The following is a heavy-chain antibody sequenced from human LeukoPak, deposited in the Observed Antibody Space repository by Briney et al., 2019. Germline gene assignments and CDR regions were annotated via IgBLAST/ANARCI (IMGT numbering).Heavy chain of an antibody. CDR2: IYYSGTT. D-gene: IGHD6-25*01. CDR3: ARPGIAPASYDY. Sequence: SETLSLTCTASGGSISSRSYYWGWIRQPPGKGLEWIGSIYYSGTTYYKPSLKSRVTISVDTSKNQFSLKLSSVTAADTAIYYCARPGIAPASYDYWGQGTLVTVSS. J-gene: IGHJ4*02. V-gene: IGHV4-39*01. CDR1: GGSISSRSYY.